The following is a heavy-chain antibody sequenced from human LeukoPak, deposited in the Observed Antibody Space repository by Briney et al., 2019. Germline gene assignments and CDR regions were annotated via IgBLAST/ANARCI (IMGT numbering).Heavy chain of an antibody. V-gene: IGHV4-39*07. CDR1: GGSISSSSYY. J-gene: IGHJ4*02. CDR2: IYYSGST. CDR3: AGYSSSWYYFDY. Sequence: PSETLSLTCTVSGGSISSSSYYWGWIRQPPGTGLEWIGSIYYSGSTYYNPSLKSRVTISVDTSKNQFSLKLSSVTAADTAVYYCAGYSSSWYYFDYWGQGTLVTVSS. D-gene: IGHD6-13*01.